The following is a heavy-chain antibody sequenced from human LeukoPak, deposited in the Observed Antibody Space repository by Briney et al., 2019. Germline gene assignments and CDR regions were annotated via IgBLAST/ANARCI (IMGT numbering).Heavy chain of an antibody. Sequence: NASQTLSLTCTVSGGSIRSDDYYWSWIRQPPGKGLEWIAYIYYSGSTYYSPSLKSRVTISVDTSKNQFSLKLSSVTAADTAVYYCARGQYGSGIAYWGQGTLVTVSS. D-gene: IGHD3-10*01. CDR3: ARGQYGSGIAY. CDR1: GGSIRSDDYY. V-gene: IGHV4-30-4*01. CDR2: IYYSGST. J-gene: IGHJ4*02.